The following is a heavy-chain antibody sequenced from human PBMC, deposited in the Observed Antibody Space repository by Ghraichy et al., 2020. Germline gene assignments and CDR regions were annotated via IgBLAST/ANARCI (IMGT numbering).Heavy chain of an antibody. V-gene: IGHV3-73*01. Sequence: GGSLRLSCAASGFSLSGSTMHWVRQASGKGLEWVGHIRSNPKNYATEYGASVKGRFTISRDDSRNTVSLQMNSLKTEDTAVYYCTRLNFWSAYYKGQTWDFYYGMDVWGQGTTVTVSS. CDR2: IRSNPKNYAT. CDR1: GFSLSGST. J-gene: IGHJ6*02. CDR3: TRLNFWSAYYKGQTWDFYYGMDV. D-gene: IGHD3-3*01.